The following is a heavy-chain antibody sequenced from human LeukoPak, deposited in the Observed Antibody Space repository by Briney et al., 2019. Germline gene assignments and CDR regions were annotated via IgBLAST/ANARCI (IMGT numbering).Heavy chain of an antibody. V-gene: IGHV3-74*01. CDR2: INTDTRGT. J-gene: IGHJ4*02. CDR3: ARAGAYHFDN. CDR1: GFTFSSYA. Sequence: GGSLRLSCAASGFTFSSYAMSWVRQAPGKGLVWVSIINTDTRGTYYADSVKGRFTISRDNAKNTLYLQMNSLRAEDTAVYYCARAGAYHFDNWGQGTLVTVSS. D-gene: IGHD3-16*01.